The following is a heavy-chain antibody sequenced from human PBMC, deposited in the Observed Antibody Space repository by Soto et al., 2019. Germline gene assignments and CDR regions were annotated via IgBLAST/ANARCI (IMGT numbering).Heavy chain of an antibody. Sequence: GGSLRLSCAASGFTFSSYAMSWVRQAPGKGLEWVSAISGSGGSTYYADSVKGRFTISRDNSKNTLYLQMNSLRAEDTAVYYCAKGLVVPAAPFYTNWFDPWGQGTLVTVSS. J-gene: IGHJ5*02. CDR1: GFTFSSYA. CDR3: AKGLVVPAAPFYTNWFDP. V-gene: IGHV3-23*01. CDR2: ISGSGGST. D-gene: IGHD2-2*01.